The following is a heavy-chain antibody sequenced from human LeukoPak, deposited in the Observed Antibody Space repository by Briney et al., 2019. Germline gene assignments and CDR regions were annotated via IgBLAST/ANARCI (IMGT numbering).Heavy chain of an antibody. CDR1: GFTFSSYA. CDR3: AKGLTRGGGFDY. J-gene: IGHJ4*02. CDR2: ISGSGGST. D-gene: IGHD1-14*01. V-gene: IGHV3-23*01. Sequence: SLRLSCAASGFTFSSYAMTWVRQAPGKGLEWVSAISGSGGSTYYADSVKGRFTISRDNSKNTLYLKMNSLRAEDTAVYYCAKGLTRGGGFDYWGQGTLVTVSS.